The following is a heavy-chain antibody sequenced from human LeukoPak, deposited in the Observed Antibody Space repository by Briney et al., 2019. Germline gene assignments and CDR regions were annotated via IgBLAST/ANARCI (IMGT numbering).Heavy chain of an antibody. CDR3: ARGGIAAAGFDS. D-gene: IGHD6-13*01. V-gene: IGHV4-34*01. J-gene: IGHJ4*02. CDR2: INHSGST. CDR1: GGSFSGYY. Sequence: SETLSLTCAVYGGSFSGYYWSWIRQPPGKGLEWTGEINHSGSTNYNPSLKSRVTISVDTSKNQFSLKLSSVTAADTAVYYCARGGIAAAGFDSWGQGTLVTVSS.